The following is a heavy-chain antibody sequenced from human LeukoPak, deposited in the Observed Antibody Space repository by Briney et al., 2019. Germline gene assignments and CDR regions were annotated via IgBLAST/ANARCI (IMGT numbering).Heavy chain of an antibody. J-gene: IGHJ4*02. CDR1: GFTFSDYY. V-gene: IGHV3-11*01. CDR3: ARARYSSGWYGRGDYFDY. Sequence: PGGSLRLSCAASGFTFSDYYMSWIRQAPGKGLEWVSYISSSGSTIYYADSVKGRFTISRDNAKNSLYLQMNSLRAEDTAVYYCARARYSSGWYGRGDYFDYWGQGTLVTVSS. CDR2: ISSSGSTI. D-gene: IGHD6-19*01.